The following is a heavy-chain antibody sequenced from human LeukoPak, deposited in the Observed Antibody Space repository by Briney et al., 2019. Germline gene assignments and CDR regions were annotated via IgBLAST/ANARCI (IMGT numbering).Heavy chain of an antibody. CDR1: GFTFGDYA. CDR3: TRDVPMSPIAVAGGRGGFDY. D-gene: IGHD6-19*01. Sequence: GGSLRLSCTASGFTFGDYAMSWVRQAPGKGLEWVGFIRSKAYGGTTEYAASVKGRFTISRDDSKSIAYLQMNSLKTEDTAVYYCTRDVPMSPIAVAGGRGGFDYWGQGTLVTVSS. CDR2: IRSKAYGGTT. J-gene: IGHJ4*02. V-gene: IGHV3-49*04.